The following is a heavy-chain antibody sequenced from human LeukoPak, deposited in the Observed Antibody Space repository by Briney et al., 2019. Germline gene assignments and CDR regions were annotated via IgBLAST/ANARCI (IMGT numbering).Heavy chain of an antibody. CDR1: GFTFSSYG. CDR3: AREVQGYFQH. V-gene: IGHV3-33*01. J-gene: IGHJ1*01. CDR2: IWYDGSSK. Sequence: PGRSLRLSCAASGFTFSSYGMHWVRQAPGKGLEWVAVIWYDGSSKYYADSVKGRFTISRDNSKNTLYLQMNSLRAEDTAVYYCAREVQGYFQHWGQGTLVTVSS.